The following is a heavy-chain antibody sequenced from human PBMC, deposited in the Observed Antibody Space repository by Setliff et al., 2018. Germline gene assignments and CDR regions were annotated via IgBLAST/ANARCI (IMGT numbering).Heavy chain of an antibody. Sequence: SETLSLTCTVSGGSISSYYWSWIRQPPGKRLEWIGYIYYSGGTNYNPSLESRVTISVDTSKNQFSLRLNSATAADTAAYYCARLRGAFDYWGQGTLVTVSS. V-gene: IGHV4-59*01. CDR3: ARLRGAFDY. CDR1: GGSISSYY. CDR2: IYYSGGT. J-gene: IGHJ4*02. D-gene: IGHD3-16*01.